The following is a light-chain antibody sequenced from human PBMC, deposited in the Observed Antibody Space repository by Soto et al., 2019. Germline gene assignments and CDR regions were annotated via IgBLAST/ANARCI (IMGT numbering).Light chain of an antibody. V-gene: IGKV3-20*01. CDR2: AAS. Sequence: EIVLTQSPGTLSLSPGERATFSCRASQSVSSGFLAWYQQKPGQAPRLLIHAASSRATGIPDRFTGSGSGTDFTLTISRLEPEDFAVYYCHYYDDSPPFPFGPGTKVDIK. J-gene: IGKJ3*01. CDR3: HYYDDSPPFP. CDR1: QSVSSGF.